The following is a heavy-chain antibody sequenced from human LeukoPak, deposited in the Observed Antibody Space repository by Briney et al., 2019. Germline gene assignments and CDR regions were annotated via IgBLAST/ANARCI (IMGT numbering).Heavy chain of an antibody. J-gene: IGHJ4*02. D-gene: IGHD4-17*01. V-gene: IGHV4-39*07. CDR2: INHSGST. Sequence: PSETLSLTCTVSGGSISSSSYYWSWIRQPPGKGLEWIGEINHSGSTNYKPSLKSRVTISVDTSKNQFSLKLSSVTAADTAVYYCARLNTVTTGKKFDYWGQGTLVTVSS. CDR3: ARLNTVTTGKKFDY. CDR1: GGSISSSSYY.